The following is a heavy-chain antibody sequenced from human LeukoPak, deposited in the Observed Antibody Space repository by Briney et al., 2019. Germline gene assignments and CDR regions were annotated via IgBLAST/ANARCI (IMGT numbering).Heavy chain of an antibody. CDR1: GGSFSGYY. CDR2: INHSGST. V-gene: IGHV4-34*01. Sequence: SETLSLTXAVYGGSFSGYYWSWIRQPPGKGLEWIGEINHSGSTNYNPSLKSRVTISVDTSKNQFSLKLSSVTAADTAVYYCASEGSYYDFWSGSLGWFDYWGQGTLVTVSS. J-gene: IGHJ4*02. CDR3: ASEGSYYDFWSGSLGWFDY. D-gene: IGHD3-3*01.